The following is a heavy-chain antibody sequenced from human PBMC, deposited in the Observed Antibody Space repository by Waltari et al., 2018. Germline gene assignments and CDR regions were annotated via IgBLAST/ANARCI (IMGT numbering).Heavy chain of an antibody. CDR1: GFTVSSNY. CDR3: ATAFRLWWSRAFDI. Sequence: EVQLVETGGGLIQPGGSLRLSCAASGFTVSSNYLSWARQAPGRGLEWVSVIYSGGSTYYADSVKGRFTISRDNSKNTLYLQMNSLRAEDTAVYYCATAFRLWWSRAFDIWGQGTMVTVSS. CDR2: IYSGGST. V-gene: IGHV3-53*02. D-gene: IGHD3-10*01. J-gene: IGHJ3*02.